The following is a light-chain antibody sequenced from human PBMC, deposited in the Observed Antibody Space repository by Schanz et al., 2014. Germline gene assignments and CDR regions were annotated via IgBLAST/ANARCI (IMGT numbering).Light chain of an antibody. CDR1: QSISTW. J-gene: IGKJ1*01. CDR2: VAS. Sequence: DIQMTQSPSTLSASVGDRVTITCRASQSISTWLAWYQQKPGKAPKLLIYVASTLATGVPSRFSGSGSGTEFTLTISSLQPDDFATYYCQQYNSYWTFGQGTKVEIK. CDR3: QQYNSYWT. V-gene: IGKV1-5*01.